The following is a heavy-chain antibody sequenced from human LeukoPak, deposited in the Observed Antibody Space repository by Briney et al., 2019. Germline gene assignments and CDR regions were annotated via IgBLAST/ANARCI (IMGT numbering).Heavy chain of an antibody. D-gene: IGHD3-10*01. CDR3: ARDYQKNLIPRLLFGVSFFDP. Sequence: SVKLCRKASGSPFSSYAISWVRQAPGQGLEWMGGIIPIFGTAEHAQTLQGRVTITADESTSTTYMPLSSRSSDAPAGYYCARDYQKNLIPRLLFGVSFFDPGGERTRVTLSS. J-gene: IGHJ5*02. V-gene: IGHV1-69*13. CDR2: IIPIFGTA. CDR1: GSPFSSYA.